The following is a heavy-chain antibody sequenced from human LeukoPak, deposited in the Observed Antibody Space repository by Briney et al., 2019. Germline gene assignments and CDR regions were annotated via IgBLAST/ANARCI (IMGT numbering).Heavy chain of an antibody. D-gene: IGHD6-19*01. J-gene: IGHJ4*02. CDR1: GFTFSSYS. CDR3: ARSWGAVAEIDY. CDR2: ISSSSSYI. Sequence: PGGSLRLSCAASGFTFSSYSMNWVRQAPGKGLEWVSSISSSSSYIYYADSVKGRFTISRDNAKNSLYLQMNSLRAEDTAVYYCARSWGAVAEIDYWGQGTLVTVSS. V-gene: IGHV3-21*01.